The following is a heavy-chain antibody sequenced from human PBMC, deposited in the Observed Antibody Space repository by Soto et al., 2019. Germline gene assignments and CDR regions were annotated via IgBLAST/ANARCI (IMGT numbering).Heavy chain of an antibody. Sequence: QVQLQESGPGLVKPSETLSLTCTVSGGSISSYYWSWIRQPPGKGLEWIGYIYYSGSTNYNPSLKSRVTISVDTSTNQFSLKLSSVTAADTAVYYCARLGDSSGWSSFDYWGQGTLVTVSS. D-gene: IGHD6-19*01. J-gene: IGHJ4*02. V-gene: IGHV4-59*01. CDR2: IYYSGST. CDR3: ARLGDSSGWSSFDY. CDR1: GGSISSYY.